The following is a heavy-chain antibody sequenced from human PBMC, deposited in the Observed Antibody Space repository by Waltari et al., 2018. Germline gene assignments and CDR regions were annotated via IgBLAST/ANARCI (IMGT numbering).Heavy chain of an antibody. CDR1: GGSFSGYY. J-gene: IGHJ1*01. CDR3: ARRGRSSWYSYFQH. CDR2: INHIGST. D-gene: IGHD6-13*01. Sequence: QVQLQQWGAGLLKPSETLSLTCAVYGGSFSGYYWSWIRQPPGKGLEWIGEINHIGSTNYNPSLKSRVTISVDTSKNQFSLKLSSVTAADTAVYYCARRGRSSWYSYFQHWGQGTLVTVSS. V-gene: IGHV4-34*01.